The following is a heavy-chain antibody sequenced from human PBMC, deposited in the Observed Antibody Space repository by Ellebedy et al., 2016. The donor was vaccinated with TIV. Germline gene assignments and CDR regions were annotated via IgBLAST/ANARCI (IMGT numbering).Heavy chain of an antibody. CDR3: AKNLIQAYYYGMDV. Sequence: PGGSLRLSCAASGFTFSYYGMHRVRQAPGKGLEWVAFIRYDGSNKYYADSVKGRFTISSDNSKNTLSLQMNSLRAEDTAVYYCAKNLIQAYYYGMDVWGQGTTVTVSS. CDR2: IRYDGSNK. J-gene: IGHJ6*02. D-gene: IGHD2-21*01. CDR1: GFTFSYYG. V-gene: IGHV3-30*02.